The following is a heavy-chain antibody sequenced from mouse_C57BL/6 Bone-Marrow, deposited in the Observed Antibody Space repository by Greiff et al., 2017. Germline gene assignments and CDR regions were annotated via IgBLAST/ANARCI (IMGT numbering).Heavy chain of an antibody. Sequence: EVKLVESGGGLVKPGGSLKLSCAASGFTFSSYAMSWVRQTPEKRLEWVAYISSGSSTIYYADTVKGRFTISRDNAKNTLFLQMTSLRSEDTAMYYCARTGFAYWGQGTLVTVSA. CDR3: ARTGFAY. CDR2: ISSGSSTI. J-gene: IGHJ3*01. CDR1: GFTFSSYA. V-gene: IGHV5-17*01.